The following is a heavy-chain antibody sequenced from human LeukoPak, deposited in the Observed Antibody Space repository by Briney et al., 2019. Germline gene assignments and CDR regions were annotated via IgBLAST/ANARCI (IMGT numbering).Heavy chain of an antibody. D-gene: IGHD5-24*01. CDR3: AKGGLGGYNAVFDH. V-gene: IGHV3-23*01. CDR2: VSSSDGSS. Sequence: SGGSLRLSCATSGFTFVGNAMSWVRQAPGKGLEWVSGVSSSDGSSHYADSVKGRFTISVDNSKNTLHLQMNSLRAEDTAVYYCAKGGLGGYNAVFDHWGQGTLVTVSS. J-gene: IGHJ4*02. CDR1: GFTFVGNA.